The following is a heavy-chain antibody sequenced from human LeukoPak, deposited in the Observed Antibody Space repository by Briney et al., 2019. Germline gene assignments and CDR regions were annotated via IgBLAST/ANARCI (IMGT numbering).Heavy chain of an antibody. CDR1: GGSISSYY. CDR2: IYTSGIT. CDR3: ARHAYGSGSYPDY. D-gene: IGHD3-10*01. V-gene: IGHV4-4*09. J-gene: IGHJ4*02. Sequence: PSETLSLTCTVSGGSISSYYWSWIRQPPGKGLEWIGFIYTSGITNYNPSLKSRVIKSVDTSKNQFSLNLYSVTAADTAVYYCARHAYGSGSYPDYWGQGTLVTVSS.